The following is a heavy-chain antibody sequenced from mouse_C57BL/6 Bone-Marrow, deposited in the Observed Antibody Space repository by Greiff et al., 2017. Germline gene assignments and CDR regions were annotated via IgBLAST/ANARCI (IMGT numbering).Heavy chain of an antibody. V-gene: IGHV5-17*01. J-gene: IGHJ3*01. CDR3: ARGTGSPFAY. CDR2: ISSGSSTI. CDR1: GFTFSDYG. Sequence: EVHLVESGGGLVKPGGSLKLSCAASGFTFSDYGMHWVRQAPEKGLEWVAYISSGSSTIYYADTVKGRFPISRDNATSTLFLQMTGLRSEDTAMYYCARGTGSPFAYWGQGTLVTVSA. D-gene: IGHD4-1*01.